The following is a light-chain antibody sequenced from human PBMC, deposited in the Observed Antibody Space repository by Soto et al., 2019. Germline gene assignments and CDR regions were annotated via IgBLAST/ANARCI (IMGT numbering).Light chain of an antibody. V-gene: IGKV1-5*03. Sequence: TQSPATLSLSPGERATLSCRASQSVSSYLAWYQQKPGKAPKVLIYKASNLESGVPSRFSGSGSGTEFTLTISSLLPDDFATYYCQQYNSYSLTFGQGTKVDIQ. CDR3: QQYNSYSLT. CDR1: QSVSSY. CDR2: KAS. J-gene: IGKJ1*01.